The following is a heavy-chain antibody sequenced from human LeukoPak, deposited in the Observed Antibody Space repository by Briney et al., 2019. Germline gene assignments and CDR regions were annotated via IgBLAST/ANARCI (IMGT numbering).Heavy chain of an antibody. CDR1: GYSFTSYW. J-gene: IGHJ5*02. V-gene: IGHV5-51*01. CDR2: IYPGDSDT. CDR3: ARLRWELLGINWFDP. Sequence: RGESLQISCQGSGYSFTSYWIGWVRQMPGKGLEWMGIIYPGDSDTRYSPSFQGQVTISADKSISTAYLQWSSLKASDTAMYYCARLRWELLGINWFDPWGQGTLVTVSS. D-gene: IGHD1-26*01.